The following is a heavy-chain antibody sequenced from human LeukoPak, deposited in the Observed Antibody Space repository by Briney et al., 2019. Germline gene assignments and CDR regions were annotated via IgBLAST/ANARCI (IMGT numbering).Heavy chain of an antibody. D-gene: IGHD3-9*01. J-gene: IGHJ6*02. CDR3: ARGNGYFDSLNYYYYGMDV. CDR1: GFTFSDHY. CDR2: TRNKANSYTT. V-gene: IGHV3-72*01. Sequence: GGSLRLSCAASGFTFSDHYMDWVRKAPGKGLEWVGRTRNKANSYTTEYAASVKGRFTISRDDSKNSLYLQMNSLKTEDTAVYYCARGNGYFDSLNYYYYGMDVWGQGTTVTVSS.